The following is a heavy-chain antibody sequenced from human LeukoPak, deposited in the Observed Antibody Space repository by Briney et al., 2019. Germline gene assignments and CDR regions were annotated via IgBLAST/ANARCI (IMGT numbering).Heavy chain of an antibody. V-gene: IGHV3-23*01. J-gene: IGHJ4*02. Sequence: GGSLRLSCAASGFTFSSYAMSWVRQAPGKGLEWVSAISGSGGSTYYADSVKGRFTISRDNSKNTLYLQMNSLRAEDTAVYYCAKGCSSTSCYLPYYYFDYWGQGTLVTVSS. D-gene: IGHD2-2*01. CDR2: ISGSGGST. CDR1: GFTFSSYA. CDR3: AKGCSSTSCYLPYYYFDY.